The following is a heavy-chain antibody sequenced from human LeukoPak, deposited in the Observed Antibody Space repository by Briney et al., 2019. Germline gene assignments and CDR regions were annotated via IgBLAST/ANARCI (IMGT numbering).Heavy chain of an antibody. V-gene: IGHV3-53*01. Sequence: GGSLRLSCAASGFTVGSNYMTWVSQAPGKGLEWVALIYGDDYTFYSDSVEGRFTVSRDRSKNTVYLRLNSLRPEDTAVYFCARGPSLVPSTIYYHYMDVWGTGTTVTVSS. J-gene: IGHJ6*03. CDR3: ARGPSLVPSTIYYHYMDV. CDR1: GFTVGSNY. CDR2: IYGDDYT. D-gene: IGHD5/OR15-5a*01.